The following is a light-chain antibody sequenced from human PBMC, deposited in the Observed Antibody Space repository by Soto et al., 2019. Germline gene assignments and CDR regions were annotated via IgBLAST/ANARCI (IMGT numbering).Light chain of an antibody. CDR2: DAS. J-gene: IGKJ5*01. Sequence: DIQKTPPASSLSASVGDRVLITCPASQDINKNLIWYQQKPGKAPKLLIYDASDLETGVPSRFSGSGSGTGFTFTISSLQPEDVATYYCQQYESLPLTFGQGTRLEI. V-gene: IGKV1-33*01. CDR1: QDINKN. CDR3: QQYESLPLT.